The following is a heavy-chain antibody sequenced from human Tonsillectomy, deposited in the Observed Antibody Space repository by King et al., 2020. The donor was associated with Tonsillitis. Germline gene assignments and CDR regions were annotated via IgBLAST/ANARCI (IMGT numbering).Heavy chain of an antibody. CDR2: IKAKPDGGTT. V-gene: IGHV3-15*01. CDR3: VTDHYYHFDY. J-gene: IGHJ4*02. D-gene: IGHD3-22*01. Sequence: DVQLVESGGGLVKPGGSLRLSCTVSDFSFSNAWMGWVRQAPGKGLEWVGRIKAKPDGGTTDYAAPVKGRFSISRDDSKNTLYLQMNSLKTEDTAVYFCVTDHYYHFDYWGQGTLVTVSS. CDR1: DFSFSNAW.